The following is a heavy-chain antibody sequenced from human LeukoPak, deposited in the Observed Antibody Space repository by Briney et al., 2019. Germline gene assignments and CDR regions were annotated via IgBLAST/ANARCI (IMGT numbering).Heavy chain of an antibody. V-gene: IGHV3-21*01. D-gene: IGHD1-26*01. CDR3: AREVGASEFDY. Sequence: PGGSLRLFCAASGFTFSSYNMNWVRQAPGKGLEWVSYISSSTSHISYAASLKGRFTISRDNARNSLYLQMNSLGAEDTAVYYCAREVGASEFDYWGQGTLVTVSS. CDR1: GFTFSSYN. CDR2: ISSSTSHI. J-gene: IGHJ4*02.